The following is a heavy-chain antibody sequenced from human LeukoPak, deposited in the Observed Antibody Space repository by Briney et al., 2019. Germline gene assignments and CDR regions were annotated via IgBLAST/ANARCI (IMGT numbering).Heavy chain of an antibody. J-gene: IGHJ4*02. CDR2: INHSGST. D-gene: IGHD5-24*01. CDR3: ARRLGWLQFKARPDY. V-gene: IGHV4-34*01. CDR1: GGSFSGYY. Sequence: SETLSLTCAVYGGSFSGYYWSWIRQPPGKGLEWIGEINHSGSTNYNPSLKSRVTISVDTSKNQFSLKLSSVTAADTAVYYCARRLGWLQFKARPDYWGQGTLVTVSS.